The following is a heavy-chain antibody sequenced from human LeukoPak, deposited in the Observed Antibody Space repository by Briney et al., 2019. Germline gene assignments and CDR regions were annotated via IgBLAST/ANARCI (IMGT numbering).Heavy chain of an antibody. V-gene: IGHV1-69*13. CDR2: ITLIFDTP. J-gene: IGHJ4*02. Sequence: ASVKVSCKASVGTFSNYAISCGRQAPGQGHEWMGGITLIFDTPNYAQKFQGRVTITADESTSPAYMELNSLRSEDTAVYYCARYELGVWAFDYWGQGTLVTVSS. CDR3: ARYELGVWAFDY. D-gene: IGHD3-16*01. CDR1: VGTFSNYA.